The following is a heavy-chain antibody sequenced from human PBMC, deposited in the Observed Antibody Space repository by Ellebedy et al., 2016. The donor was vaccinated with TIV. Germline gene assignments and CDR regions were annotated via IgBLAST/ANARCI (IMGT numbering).Heavy chain of an antibody. Sequence: ASVKVSXKASGYTFTSFDINWVRQATGQGLEWMGWMNPNSGNTGYAQKFQGRPTMTRNTSISTAYMELSSLRSEDTAVYYCSRGVGAVGDFWGQGTLVTVSS. V-gene: IGHV1-8*01. D-gene: IGHD3-10*01. J-gene: IGHJ4*02. CDR2: MNPNSGNT. CDR1: GYTFTSFD. CDR3: SRGVGAVGDF.